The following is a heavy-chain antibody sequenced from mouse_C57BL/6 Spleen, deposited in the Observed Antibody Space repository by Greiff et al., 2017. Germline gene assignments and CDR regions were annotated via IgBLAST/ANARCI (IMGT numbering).Heavy chain of an antibody. Sequence: EVMLVESGGGLVQPGGSLKLSCAASGFTFSDYYMYWVRQTPEKRLEWVAYISNGGGSTYYPDTVKCRFTISRDNAKNTLYLQMSRLKSEDTAMYYCARRDYEGYFDVWGTGTTVTVSS. D-gene: IGHD2-4*01. CDR1: GFTFSDYY. J-gene: IGHJ1*03. CDR2: ISNGGGST. V-gene: IGHV5-12*01. CDR3: ARRDYEGYFDV.